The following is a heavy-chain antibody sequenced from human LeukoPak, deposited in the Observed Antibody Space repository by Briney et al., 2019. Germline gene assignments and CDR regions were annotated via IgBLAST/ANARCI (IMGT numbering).Heavy chain of an antibody. CDR3: TRDSGWKFDP. Sequence: GGSLRLSCAASGFTFSSNWMTWVRQAPGKGLEWVATIKPDGSEKYYVDSVKGRFTISRDNAKNSLYLQMNSLRVEDTAVYYCTRDSGWKFDPWGQGTLVTVS. J-gene: IGHJ5*02. D-gene: IGHD3-10*01. V-gene: IGHV3-7*01. CDR2: IKPDGSEK. CDR1: GFTFSSNW.